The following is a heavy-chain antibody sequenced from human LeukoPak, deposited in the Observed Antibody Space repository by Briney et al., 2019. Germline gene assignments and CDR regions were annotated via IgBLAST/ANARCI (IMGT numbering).Heavy chain of an antibody. CDR2: IYPGDSDT. J-gene: IGHJ6*02. D-gene: IGHD1-1*01. Sequence: GESLKISCKGSGYSFTSYWIGWVRQMPGKGLEWMGIIYPGDSDTNYSPSFQGHVTISADKSISTAYLQWSSLKASDTAMYYCARRATGTTYYYGMDVWGQGTTVTVS. V-gene: IGHV5-51*01. CDR1: GYSFTSYW. CDR3: ARRATGTTYYYGMDV.